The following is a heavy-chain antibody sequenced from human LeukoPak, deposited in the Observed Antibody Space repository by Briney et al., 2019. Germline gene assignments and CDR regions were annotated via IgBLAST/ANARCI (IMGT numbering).Heavy chain of an antibody. Sequence: PSETLSLTCTVSGGSISSYYWSWIRKPPGKGRKGIGYIYYSGSTNYNPSLKSRVTISVDTSKNQFSLKLSSVTAADTAVYYCARQEATAMVSLDYWGQGTLVTVSA. V-gene: IGHV4-59*08. CDR1: GGSISSYY. J-gene: IGHJ4*02. CDR2: IYYSGST. CDR3: ARQEATAMVSLDY. D-gene: IGHD5-18*01.